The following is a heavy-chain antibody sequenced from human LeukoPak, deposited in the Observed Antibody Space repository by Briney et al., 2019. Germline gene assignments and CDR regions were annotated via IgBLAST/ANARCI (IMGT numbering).Heavy chain of an antibody. Sequence: GGSLRLSCAASGFTFDDYAIHWVRQGPGKGLEWVSLISGDGGSTYYADSVKGRFTISRDNAKNTLYLQMNNLRAEDTAVYYCARGRSGGFFDYWGQGTLVTVSS. V-gene: IGHV3-43*02. CDR3: ARGRSGGFFDY. D-gene: IGHD5-12*01. J-gene: IGHJ4*02. CDR2: ISGDGGST. CDR1: GFTFDDYA.